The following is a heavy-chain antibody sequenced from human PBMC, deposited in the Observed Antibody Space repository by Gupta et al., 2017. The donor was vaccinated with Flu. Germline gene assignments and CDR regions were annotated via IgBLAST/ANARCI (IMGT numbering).Heavy chain of an antibody. Sequence: YWSWIRQPPGKGLEWIGEINHSGSTNYNPSLKSRVTISVDTSKNQFSLKLSSVTAADTAVYYCAREDCSGGSCYSGWFDPWGQGTLVTLSS. CDR3: AREDCSGGSCYSGWFDP. D-gene: IGHD2-15*01. CDR2: INHSGST. J-gene: IGHJ5*02. CDR1: Y. V-gene: IGHV4-34*01.